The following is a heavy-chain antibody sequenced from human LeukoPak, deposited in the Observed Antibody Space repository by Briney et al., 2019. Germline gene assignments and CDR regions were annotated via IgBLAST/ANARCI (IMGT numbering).Heavy chain of an antibody. CDR1: GFTFSSYW. J-gene: IGHJ4*02. D-gene: IGHD2-2*01. V-gene: IGHV3-7*01. CDR2: IKQDGSEK. Sequence: TGGSLRLSCAASGFTFSSYWMSWVRQAPGKGLEWVANIKQDGSEKHYVDSVKGRFTISRDNAKNSLYLQMNSLRAEDTAVYYCARDHHYCSSTSCYYFDYWGQGTLVTVS. CDR3: ARDHHYCSSTSCYYFDY.